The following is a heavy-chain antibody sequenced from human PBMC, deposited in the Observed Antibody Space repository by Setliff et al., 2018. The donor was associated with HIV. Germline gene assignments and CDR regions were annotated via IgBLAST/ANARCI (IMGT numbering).Heavy chain of an antibody. CDR3: ARATTTPIAGMLAPPPDY. V-gene: IGHV4-38-2*01. D-gene: IGHD6-13*01. J-gene: IGHJ4*02. CDR2: IYHSGST. CDR1: GYSISSGYY. Sequence: SETLSLTCAVSGYSISSGYYWGWIRQPPGKGLEWIGSIYHSGSTYYNPSLKSRVTISVDTSKNQFSLNLSSVTAADTAVYYCARATTTPIAGMLAPPPDYWGQGTLVTVSS.